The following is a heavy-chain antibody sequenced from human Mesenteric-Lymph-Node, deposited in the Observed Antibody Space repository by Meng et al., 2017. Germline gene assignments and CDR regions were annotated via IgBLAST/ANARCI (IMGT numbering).Heavy chain of an antibody. V-gene: IGHV4-39*01. CDR2: IYYSGRT. CDR1: GGSISSSTYY. CDR3: ARLWFGERPPDY. J-gene: IGHJ4*02. Sequence: QLQLQESGPGLVKPSETLSLTGTASGGSISSSTYYWGWLHQPPGKGLEWIGSIYYSGRTYYNPSLKSRVTMSVDTSKNQFSLKLSSVTAADTAVYYCARLWFGERPPDYWGQGTLVTVSS. D-gene: IGHD3-10*01.